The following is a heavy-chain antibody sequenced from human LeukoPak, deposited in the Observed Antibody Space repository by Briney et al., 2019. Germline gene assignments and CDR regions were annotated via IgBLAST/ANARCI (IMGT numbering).Heavy chain of an antibody. V-gene: IGHV4-59*01. Sequence: PSETLSLTCPGSGGAISNYYWSWIRPPRGKGLEWMGYIYYSGGTNLIPSLKSRVTISVDTSKNQFSLKLSSVTAADTAVYYCARVAGYDSSGYYPQNWYFDLWGRGTLVTVSS. CDR2: IYYSGGT. J-gene: IGHJ2*01. CDR3: ARVAGYDSSGYYPQNWYFDL. D-gene: IGHD3-22*01. CDR1: GGAISNYY.